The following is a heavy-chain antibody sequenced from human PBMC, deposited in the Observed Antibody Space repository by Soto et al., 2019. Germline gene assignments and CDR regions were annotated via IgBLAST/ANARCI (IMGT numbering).Heavy chain of an antibody. CDR1: GFSLSTSGVG. Sequence: SGPTLVNPTQTLTLTCTFSGFSLSTSGVGVGWIRQPPGKALEWLALIYWDDDKRYSPSLKSRLTITKDTSKNQVVLTMTNMDPVDTATYYCAHSSPVRDSYGSESFDYWGQGTLVTVSS. CDR2: IYWDDDK. J-gene: IGHJ4*02. D-gene: IGHD5-18*01. V-gene: IGHV2-5*02. CDR3: AHSSPVRDSYGSESFDY.